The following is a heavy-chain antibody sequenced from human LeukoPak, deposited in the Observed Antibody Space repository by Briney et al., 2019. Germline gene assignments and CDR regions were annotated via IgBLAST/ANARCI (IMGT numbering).Heavy chain of an antibody. D-gene: IGHD6-6*01. V-gene: IGHV3-9*01. Sequence: LRLSCTASGFTFSSYDMHWVRQAPGKGLEWVSGISWNSGSIGYADSVKGRFTISRDNAKNSLYLQMNSLRAEDTSLYYCARAEARVHGQFDYWGPGTLVTV. CDR2: ISWNSGSI. CDR1: GFTFSSYD. CDR3: ARAEARVHGQFDY. J-gene: IGHJ4*02.